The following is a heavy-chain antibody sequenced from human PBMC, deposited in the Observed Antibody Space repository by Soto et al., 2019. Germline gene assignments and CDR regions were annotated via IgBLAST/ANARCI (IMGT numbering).Heavy chain of an antibody. Sequence: EVQLVESGGGLVQPGGSLRLSCAASGLTFSSYWMHWVRQAPGKGLVWVSRINSAGSSTSYADSVKGRFTISRDNAKNTLYLQMNSLRAEDTAVYYCALSHTVTTDYWGQGTLVTVFS. V-gene: IGHV3-74*01. CDR1: GLTFSSYW. CDR2: INSAGSST. J-gene: IGHJ4*02. CDR3: ALSHTVTTDY. D-gene: IGHD4-17*01.